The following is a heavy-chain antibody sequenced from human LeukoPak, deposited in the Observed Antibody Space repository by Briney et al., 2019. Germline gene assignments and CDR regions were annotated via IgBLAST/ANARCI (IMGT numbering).Heavy chain of an antibody. V-gene: IGHV4-61*02. CDR3: ARGGDAAPFDY. CDR2: IYTSGST. CDR1: GGSITRGTYH. J-gene: IGHJ4*02. Sequence: SQTLSLTCAVPGGSITRGTYHGSSIRQPAGRVLEWIGCIYTSGSTNYNPSLKSRVTILFDTSKNQFSLKLSSVTAADTAVYYCARGGDAAPFDYWGQGTLVAVSS. D-gene: IGHD5-12*01.